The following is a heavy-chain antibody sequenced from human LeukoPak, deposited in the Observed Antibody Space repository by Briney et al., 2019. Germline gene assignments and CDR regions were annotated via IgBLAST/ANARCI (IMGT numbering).Heavy chain of an antibody. CDR3: ARSQYPYYYDSSGYAAGAFDI. V-gene: IGHV1-18*04. D-gene: IGHD3-22*01. CDR1: GYTFTMYY. J-gene: IGHJ3*02. CDR2: ISAYNGNT. Sequence: ASVKVSCKASGYTFTMYYIHWVRQAPGQGLEWMGWISAYNGNTNYAQKLQGRVTMTTDTSTSTAYMELRSLRSDDTAAYYCARSQYPYYYDSSGYAAGAFDIWGQGTMASVSS.